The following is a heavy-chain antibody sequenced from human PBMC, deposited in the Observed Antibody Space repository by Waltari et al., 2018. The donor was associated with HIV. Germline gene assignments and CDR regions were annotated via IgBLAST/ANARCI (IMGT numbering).Heavy chain of an antibody. Sequence: LQLQESGPGLVQPSETLSITCSVSGVPLTTSNYYWAWVRQSPGKGLDWMGTIYSGGRTYNNPSPKSRLNIPIDTSKNRFSLNVTSVTAADTAVYHCARHSGPFVPYFDVWGRGALFAVSS. CDR1: GVPLTTSNYY. V-gene: IGHV4-39*01. CDR2: IYSGGRT. D-gene: IGHD3-10*01. J-gene: IGHJ2*01. CDR3: ARHSGPFVPYFDV.